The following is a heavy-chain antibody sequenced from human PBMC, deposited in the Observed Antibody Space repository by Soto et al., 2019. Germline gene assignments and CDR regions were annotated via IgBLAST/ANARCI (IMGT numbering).Heavy chain of an antibody. V-gene: IGHV4-31*11. CDR2: IYYSGSA. Sequence: KPSETLSLTCAVSGFSISSGGYYWSWVRQHPGKGLEWIGYIYYSGSAYYDPSLKSRVSLSVDTSKNQFSLKLSSVTAADAAVYYCARTLKPENSLDYWGPRTLVTVSS. CDR1: GFSISSGGYY. CDR3: ARTLKPENSLDY. D-gene: IGHD1-26*01. J-gene: IGHJ4*02.